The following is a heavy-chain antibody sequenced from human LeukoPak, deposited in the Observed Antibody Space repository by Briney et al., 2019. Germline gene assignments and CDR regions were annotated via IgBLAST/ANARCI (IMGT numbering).Heavy chain of an antibody. D-gene: IGHD5-12*01. Sequence: ASVKVSCKASGYTFTSYGISWVRQAPGQGIEWMGWISAYNGNTNYAQKLQGRVTMTTDTSTSTAYMELRSLRSDDTAVYYCASSRYSGYQSQFDYWGQGTLVTVSS. V-gene: IGHV1-18*01. J-gene: IGHJ4*02. CDR2: ISAYNGNT. CDR3: ASSRYSGYQSQFDY. CDR1: GYTFTSYG.